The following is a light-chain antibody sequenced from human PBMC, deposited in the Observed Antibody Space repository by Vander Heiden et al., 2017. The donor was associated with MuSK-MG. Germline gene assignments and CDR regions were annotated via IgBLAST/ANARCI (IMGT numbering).Light chain of an antibody. J-gene: IGKJ2*01. CDR1: QSISSW. CDR2: TAS. CDR3: QQYNSYLYT. Sequence: DIQITKPPSTLSASVGDRVTITCRASQSISSWLAWYQQKPGKAPKLLIYTASSLESGVPSRFSGSGSGTEFTLTISSLQPDDFATYYCQQYNSYLYTFGQGTKLEIK. V-gene: IGKV1-5*03.